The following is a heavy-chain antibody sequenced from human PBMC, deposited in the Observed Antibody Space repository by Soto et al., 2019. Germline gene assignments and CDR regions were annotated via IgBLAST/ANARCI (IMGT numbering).Heavy chain of an antibody. D-gene: IGHD6-13*01. CDR2: ISGSGGST. J-gene: IGHJ3*02. Sequence: PGGSLRLSCAASGFTFSSYAMSWVRQAPGKGLEWVSTISGSGGSTYYADSVKGRFTISRDNSKNTLYLQMNSLRAEDTAVYYCACWQQLEGAGAFDIWGQGTMVTVSS. CDR1: GFTFSSYA. CDR3: ACWQQLEGAGAFDI. V-gene: IGHV3-23*01.